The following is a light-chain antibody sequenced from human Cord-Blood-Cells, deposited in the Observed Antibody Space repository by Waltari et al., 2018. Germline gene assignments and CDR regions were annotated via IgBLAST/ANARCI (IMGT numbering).Light chain of an antibody. CDR2: DAS. J-gene: IGKJ1*01. V-gene: IGKV1-5*01. CDR1: QSISSW. CDR3: QQYNSYSWT. Sequence: DIQMTQSPSTLSASVGDRVTITCRASQSISSWLAWYQQKPGKAPKLRIYDASSLESGVPSRVSGSGSGTEFTLTISSLQPDDFATYYCQQYNSYSWTFGQGTKVEIK.